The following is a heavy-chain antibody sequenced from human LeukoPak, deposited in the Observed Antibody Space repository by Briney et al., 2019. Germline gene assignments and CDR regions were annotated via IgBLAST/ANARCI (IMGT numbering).Heavy chain of an antibody. D-gene: IGHD2-15*01. J-gene: IGHJ4*02. CDR2: IYTSGST. CDR3: AREVDDYFDY. CDR1: GGSISPYY. V-gene: IGHV4-59*01. Sequence: SETLSLTCTVSGGSISPYYWSWIRQPPGKGLEWIGYIYTSGSTNYNPSLKSRVTISVDTSKNQFSLKLSSVTAADTAVYYCAREVDDYFDYWGQGTLVTVSS.